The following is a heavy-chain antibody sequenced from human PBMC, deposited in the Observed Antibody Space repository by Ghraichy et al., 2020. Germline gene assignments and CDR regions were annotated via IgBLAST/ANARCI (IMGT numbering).Heavy chain of an antibody. Sequence: SETLSLTCTVSGGSISSTTYYWGWIRQPPGKGLEWIGSIYHSGGTYYNPSLRSRVTISVDTSKNQFSLKLTSVTAADTAVYYCANSPPPSGYYRLRKRDGFDPWAREPWSPSPQ. J-gene: IGHJ5*02. CDR1: GGSISSTTYY. D-gene: IGHD3-3*01. V-gene: IGHV4-39*01. CDR2: IYHSGGT. CDR3: ANSPPPSGYYRLRKRDGFDP.